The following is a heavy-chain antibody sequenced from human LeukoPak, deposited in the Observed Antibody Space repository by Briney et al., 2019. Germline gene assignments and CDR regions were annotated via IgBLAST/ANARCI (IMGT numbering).Heavy chain of an antibody. CDR2: INHSGST. J-gene: IGHJ4*02. CDR3: ARASWRPYGDYFDY. CDR1: GGSISSYY. D-gene: IGHD4-17*01. Sequence: SETLSLTCTVSGGSISSYYWSWIRQPPGKGLEWIGEINHSGSTNYNPSLKSRVTISVDTSKNQFSLKLSSVTAADTAVYYCARASWRPYGDYFDYWGQGTLVTVSS. V-gene: IGHV4-34*01.